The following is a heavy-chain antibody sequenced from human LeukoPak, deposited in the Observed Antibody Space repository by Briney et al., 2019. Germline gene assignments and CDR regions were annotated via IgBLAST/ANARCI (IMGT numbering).Heavy chain of an antibody. J-gene: IGHJ4*02. CDR2: ISGSSVSI. CDR3: AKARIRGIIDY. D-gene: IGHD3-10*01. CDR1: GFTFSSYA. Sequence: GGSLRLSCAASGFTFSSYAMNWVRQAPGKGLEWVSAISGSSVSIYYADSVKGRFTISRDNSKSTLYLQMNSLRVDDTAVYYCAKARIRGIIDYWGQGTLVTVSS. V-gene: IGHV3-23*01.